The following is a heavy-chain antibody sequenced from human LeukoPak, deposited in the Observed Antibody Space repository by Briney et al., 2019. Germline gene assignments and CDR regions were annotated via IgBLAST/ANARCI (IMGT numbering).Heavy chain of an antibody. D-gene: IGHD1-26*01. CDR2: ISGSGGST. CDR1: GFTFSSYA. CDR3: AKEAVDNSGSYYLEF. J-gene: IGHJ4*02. V-gene: IGHV3-23*01. Sequence: GGALRLSCAASGFTFSSYAMSWVRQAPGKVLEWVSAISGSGGSTYYADAVKGGFTISRDNSKNTLYLQMNSLRAEDTAVYYCAKEAVDNSGSYYLEFWGQGTLVTVSS.